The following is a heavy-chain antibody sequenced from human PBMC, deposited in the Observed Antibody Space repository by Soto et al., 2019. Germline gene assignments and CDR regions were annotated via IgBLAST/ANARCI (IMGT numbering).Heavy chain of an antibody. J-gene: IGHJ6*03. CDR2: IRSKANSYAT. CDR3: TRHLPNQTRFYYYYYMDV. D-gene: IGHD2-2*01. Sequence: EVQLVESGGGLVQPGGSLKLSCAASGFTFSGSAMHWVRQASGKGLEWVGRIRSKANSYATAYAASVKGRFTISRDDSKNTAYLQMNSLKTEDTAVYYCTRHLPNQTRFYYYYYMDVWGKGSTVTVSS. V-gene: IGHV3-73*01. CDR1: GFTFSGSA.